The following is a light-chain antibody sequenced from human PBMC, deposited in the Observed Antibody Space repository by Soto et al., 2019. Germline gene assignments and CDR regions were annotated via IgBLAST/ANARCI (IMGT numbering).Light chain of an antibody. CDR1: SSDFGSYKF. V-gene: IGLV2-23*01. CDR3: FSFTSTNTHV. CDR2: ETS. J-gene: IGLJ1*01. Sequence: QSPLTQPASVSGSPGQSVTISCTGTSSDFGSYKFVSWYQHHPGTVPKVIIYETSKRPSGVSDRFSGSKSGNTASLTISGLQAEDEADYYCFSFTSTNTHVFGSGTKVTVL.